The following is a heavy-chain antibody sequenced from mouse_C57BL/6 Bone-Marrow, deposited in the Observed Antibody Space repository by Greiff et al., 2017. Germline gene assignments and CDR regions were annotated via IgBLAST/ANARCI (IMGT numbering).Heavy chain of an antibody. D-gene: IGHD4-1*02. CDR1: GYTFTSYW. J-gene: IGHJ3*01. V-gene: IGHV1-64*01. Sequence: VQLQQPGAELVKPGASVKLSCKASGYTFTSYWMHWVKQRPGQGLEWIGMIHPNSGSTNYNEKFKSKATLTVDKSSSTAYKQLSSLTSEDSAFYYGARRNSEAWFAYWGQGTLVTVSA. CDR2: IHPNSGST. CDR3: ARRNSEAWFAY.